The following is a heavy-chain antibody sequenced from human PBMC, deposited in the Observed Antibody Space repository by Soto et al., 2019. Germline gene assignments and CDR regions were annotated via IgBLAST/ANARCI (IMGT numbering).Heavy chain of an antibody. CDR3: ARREIQGPIDY. CDR1: GCYISSSNC. J-gene: IGHJ4*02. CDR2: IYYSGTT. D-gene: IGHD1-26*01. Sequence: PSETLSLTCAVSGCYISSSNCWGWIRQPPGKGLEWIGYIYYSGTTYYNPSLKSRVTMSVDTSKNQFSLKLTSVTAVDTAVYYCARREIQGPIDYWGQGTLVTVS. V-gene: IGHV4-28*01.